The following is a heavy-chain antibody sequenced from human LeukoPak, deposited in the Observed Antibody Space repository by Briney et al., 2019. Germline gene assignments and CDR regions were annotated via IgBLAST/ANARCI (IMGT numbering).Heavy chain of an antibody. D-gene: IGHD1-14*01. Sequence: GGSLRLSCAVSAFTFSSYSMSWVRQAPGKGLEWISASSGRGGSTYYADSVKGRFTISRDNAKNTLYLQMNSLRAEDTAVYYCAKSRSPGFDYWGQGTLVTVSS. V-gene: IGHV3-23*01. CDR3: AKSRSPGFDY. CDR1: AFTFSSYS. J-gene: IGHJ4*02. CDR2: SSGRGGST.